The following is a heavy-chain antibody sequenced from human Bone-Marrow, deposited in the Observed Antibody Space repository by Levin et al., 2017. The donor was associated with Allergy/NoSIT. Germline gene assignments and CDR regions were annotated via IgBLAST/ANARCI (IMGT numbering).Heavy chain of an antibody. Sequence: PGGSLRLSCETSGFSFDDYAMSWVRQGPAKGLEWVADINWNGDNREYAESVKGRFTISRDNANNSLYLQMNSLRADDTAFYHCARVAFGGRTEDYWGQGTLVTVSS. CDR2: INWNGDNR. D-gene: IGHD3-10*01. V-gene: IGHV3-20*01. CDR3: ARVAFGGRTEDY. J-gene: IGHJ4*02. CDR1: GFSFDDYA.